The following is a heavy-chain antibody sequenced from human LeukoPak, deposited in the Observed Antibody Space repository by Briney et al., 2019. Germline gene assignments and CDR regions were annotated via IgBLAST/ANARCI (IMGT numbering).Heavy chain of an antibody. CDR1: GYTFNAYY. D-gene: IGHD6-6*01. J-gene: IGHJ4*02. CDR2: INPNSGGT. V-gene: IGHV1-2*02. CDR3: ARVVKYSSSYSFDY. Sequence: ASVKVSCKASGYTFNAYYMHWMRQAPGQGLEWMGCINPNSGGTNYAQKFQGRVTMTRDTSISTAYMELSRLRSDDTAVYYCARVVKYSSSYSFDYWGQGTLVTVSS.